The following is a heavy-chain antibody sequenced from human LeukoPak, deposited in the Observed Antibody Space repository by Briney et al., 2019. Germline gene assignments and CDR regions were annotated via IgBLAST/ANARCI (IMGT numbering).Heavy chain of an antibody. J-gene: IGHJ4*02. D-gene: IGHD6-13*01. CDR1: GFTFSSNA. V-gene: IGHV3-23*01. CDR3: AKGIAAVRVVYFDY. CDR2: ISGSGGST. Sequence: GGSLRLSCAASGFTFSSNAMSWVRQAPGKGLEWVSAISGSGGSTYYADSVKGRFTISRDNSKNTLYLQMNSLRAEDTAVYYCAKGIAAVRVVYFDYWGQGTLVTVSS.